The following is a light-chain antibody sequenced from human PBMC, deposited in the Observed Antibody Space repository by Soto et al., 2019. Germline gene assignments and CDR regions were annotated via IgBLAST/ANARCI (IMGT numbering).Light chain of an antibody. CDR1: QSIAGN. CDR2: GAS. CDR3: QQCSVWPRT. V-gene: IGKV3-15*01. Sequence: VLTQSPGTLSLSPGERATLSCRASQSIAGNLAWYQQRPGQAPRLLIYGASTRSTGIPARFSGSGSGTEFTLTISSLQSEDFAVYYCQQCSVWPRTFGQGTKVDIK. J-gene: IGKJ1*01.